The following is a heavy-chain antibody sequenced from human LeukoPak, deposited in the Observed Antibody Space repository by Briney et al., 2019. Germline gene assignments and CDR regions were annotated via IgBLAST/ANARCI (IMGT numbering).Heavy chain of an antibody. V-gene: IGHV1-69*05. CDR2: IIPIFGTA. Sequence: GASVKVSCKASGGTFSSYAISWVRQAPGQGLEWMGGIIPIFGTANYAQKFQGRVTITTDESTSTAYMELSSLRSEDTAVYYCARGGGSIDWNYDPLPGYFDYWGQGTLVTVSS. CDR1: GGTFSSYA. CDR3: ARGGGSIDWNYDPLPGYFDY. D-gene: IGHD1-7*01. J-gene: IGHJ4*02.